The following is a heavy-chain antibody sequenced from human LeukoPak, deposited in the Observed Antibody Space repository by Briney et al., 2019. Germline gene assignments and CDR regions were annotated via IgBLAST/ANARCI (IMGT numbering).Heavy chain of an antibody. CDR2: IIPIFGTA. CDR1: GGTFSSYA. V-gene: IGHV1-69*01. CDR3: ARGGMSAALPDY. Sequence: SVKVSCKASGGTFSSYAISWVRQAPGQGLEWMGGIIPIFGTANYAQKFQGRVTITADESTSTAYMELSSLGSEDTAVYYCARGGMSAALPDYWGQGTLVTVSS. D-gene: IGHD6-6*01. J-gene: IGHJ4*02.